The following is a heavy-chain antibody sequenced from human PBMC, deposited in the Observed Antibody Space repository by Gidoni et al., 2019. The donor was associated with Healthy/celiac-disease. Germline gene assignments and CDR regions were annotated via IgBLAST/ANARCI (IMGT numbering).Heavy chain of an antibody. J-gene: IGHJ6*02. Sequence: QVQLVESGGGVVQPGRSLRLSCAASGFTFSRYAMHCVRQAPVQGLEWAAVISYDGSNKYYADSVKGRFTISRDNSKNTLYLQMNSLRAEDTAVYYCARDLSRKISSSWYRVGVGMDVWGQGTTVTVSS. V-gene: IGHV3-30*01. CDR1: GFTFSRYA. CDR3: ARDLSRKISSSWYRVGVGMDV. D-gene: IGHD6-13*01. CDR2: ISYDGSNK.